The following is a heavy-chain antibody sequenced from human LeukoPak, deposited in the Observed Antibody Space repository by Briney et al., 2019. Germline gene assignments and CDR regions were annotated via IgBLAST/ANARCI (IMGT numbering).Heavy chain of an antibody. CDR3: ARVLSTSTGFRNYYYYMDI. CDR2: INPNGGGT. V-gene: IGHV1-2*02. CDR1: GYTFTSYA. J-gene: IGHJ6*03. D-gene: IGHD1-1*01. Sequence: ASVKVSCKASGYTFTSYAMNWVRQAPGQGLEWMGWINPNGGGTKYALKFQGRVTLTRDTSISTAYMELGRLTSDDTAMYYCARVLSTSTGFRNYYYYMDIWGKGTTVTVSS.